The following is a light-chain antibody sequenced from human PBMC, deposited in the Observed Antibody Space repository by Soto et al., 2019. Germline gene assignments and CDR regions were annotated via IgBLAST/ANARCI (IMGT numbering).Light chain of an antibody. CDR2: DVS. J-gene: IGLJ1*01. CDR3: KSFRRAFTYV. CDR1: SSAVGGYNH. V-gene: IGLV2-14*03. Sequence: QSVLTQPASLSGSPGQSITISCTGTSSAVGGYNHVSWYQQHAGKAPRLMIYDVSYRPSGVSNRFSGSKSGNTAFLTISGLQAEDEADYYCKSFRRAFTYVFGTGTKVTVL.